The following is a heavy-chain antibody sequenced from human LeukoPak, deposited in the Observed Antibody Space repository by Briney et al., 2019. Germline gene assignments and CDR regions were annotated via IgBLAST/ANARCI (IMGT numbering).Heavy chain of an antibody. CDR3: ARTGDGYNYYNYYYMDV. V-gene: IGHV4-59*11. CDR2: IYYSVRT. Sequence: SETLSLTCSVSGASISSHYWSWIRQPPGKGLEWIGYIYYSVRTNCNPSLKSRVTISVDMPNNQFSLKMSSVTAADTAVYYCARTGDGYNYYNYYYMDVWGKGTTVTVTS. D-gene: IGHD5-24*01. CDR1: GASISSHY. J-gene: IGHJ6*03.